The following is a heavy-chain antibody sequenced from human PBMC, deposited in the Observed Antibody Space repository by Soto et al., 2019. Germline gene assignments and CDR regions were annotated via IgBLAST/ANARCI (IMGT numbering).Heavy chain of an antibody. V-gene: IGHV3-30-3*01. CDR2: ISYDGSNK. D-gene: IGHD4-17*01. CDR3: ARDSTVTTQGVFDY. Sequence: QVQLVESGGGVVKPGRSLRLSCAASGFTFSSYAMHWVRQAPGKGLEWVAVISYDGSNKYYADSVKGRFTISRDNSKNTLYLQMNSLRAEDTAVYYCARDSTVTTQGVFDYWGQGTLVTVSS. CDR1: GFTFSSYA. J-gene: IGHJ4*02.